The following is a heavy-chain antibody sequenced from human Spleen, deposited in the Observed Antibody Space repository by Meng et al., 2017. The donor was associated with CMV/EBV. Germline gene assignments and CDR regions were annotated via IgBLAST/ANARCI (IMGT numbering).Heavy chain of an antibody. V-gene: IGHV4-59*01. CDR2: IYYSGYT. D-gene: IGHD1-26*01. CDR1: GGSINTYY. Sequence: SETLSLTCTVSGGSINTYYWNWIRQPPGKGLEWIGYIYYSGYTNYNPSLKSRVTISVDTSKNQFSLKLSSVTAADTAVYYCARHGSGSYYGYWGQGTLVTVSS. J-gene: IGHJ4*02. CDR3: ARHGSGSYYGY.